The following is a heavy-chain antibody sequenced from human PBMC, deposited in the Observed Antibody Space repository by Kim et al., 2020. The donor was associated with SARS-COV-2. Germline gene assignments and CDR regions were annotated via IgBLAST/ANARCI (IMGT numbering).Heavy chain of an antibody. Sequence: GGSLRLSCAASGFTFSDYYMSWIRQAPGKGLEWVSYISSSSSYTNYADSVKGRFTISRDNAKNSLYLQMNSLRAEDTAVYYCARDVPYDYYYGMDVWGQGTTVTVSS. CDR1: GFTFSDYY. CDR2: ISSSSSYT. V-gene: IGHV3-11*05. J-gene: IGHJ6*02. CDR3: ARDVPYDYYYGMDV.